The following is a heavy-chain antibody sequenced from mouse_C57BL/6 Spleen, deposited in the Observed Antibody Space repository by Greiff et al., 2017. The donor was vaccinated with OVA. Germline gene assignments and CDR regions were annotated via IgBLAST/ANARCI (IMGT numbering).Heavy chain of an antibody. D-gene: IGHD3-1*01. CDR1: GYAFSSSW. Sequence: QVQLQQSGPELVKPGASVKISCKASGYAFSSSWMSWVKQRPGKGLEWIGRIYPGDGDTNYNGKFKGKATLTADKSSSTAYMQLSSLTSEDSAVYFCARSGSYYYAMDYWGQGTSVTVSS. V-gene: IGHV1-82*01. CDR3: ARSGSYYYAMDY. J-gene: IGHJ4*01. CDR2: IYPGDGDT.